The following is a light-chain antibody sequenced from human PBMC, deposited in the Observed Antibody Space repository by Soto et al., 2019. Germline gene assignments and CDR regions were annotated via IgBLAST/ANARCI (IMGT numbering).Light chain of an antibody. Sequence: EIVLTQFPGTQSLSPGERATLSCRASQSVSSSYLAWYQQKPGQAPRLLIYGASSRATGIPDRFSGSGSGTDFTLTISRLEPEDFAVYYCQQYGSSRITFGQGTRLEIK. CDR2: GAS. CDR3: QQYGSSRIT. CDR1: QSVSSSY. J-gene: IGKJ5*01. V-gene: IGKV3-20*01.